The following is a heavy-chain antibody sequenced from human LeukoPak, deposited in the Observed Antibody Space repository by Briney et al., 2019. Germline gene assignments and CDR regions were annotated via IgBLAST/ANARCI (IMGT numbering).Heavy chain of an antibody. CDR3: ARAPRTPFYGGNSYAFDI. J-gene: IGHJ3*02. CDR1: GYTFTGYY. V-gene: IGHV1-2*02. CDR2: INPNSGGT. D-gene: IGHD4-23*01. Sequence: GASVKVSCKASGYTFTGYYMHWVRQAPGQGLEWMGWINPNSGGTNYAQKFQGRVTMTRDTSISTAHMELSRLRSDDTAVYYCARAPRTPFYGGNSYAFDIWGQGTMVTVSS.